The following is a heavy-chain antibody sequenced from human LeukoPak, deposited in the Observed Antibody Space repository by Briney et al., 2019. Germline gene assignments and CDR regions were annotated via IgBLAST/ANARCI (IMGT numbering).Heavy chain of an antibody. CDR2: IYYSGST. V-gene: IGHV4-59*12. CDR3: ARSHESYDNVTAPYVYYCMDV. J-gene: IGHJ6*02. Sequence: PSETLSLTCAVSGGSFSGYYWSWIRQPPGKGLEWIGYIYYSGSTYYNPSLKSRVTISVDTSKNQFSLKLSSVTAADTAVYYCARSHESYDNVTAPYVYYCMDVWDQGTTVTVSS. CDR1: GGSFSGYY. D-gene: IGHD3-9*01.